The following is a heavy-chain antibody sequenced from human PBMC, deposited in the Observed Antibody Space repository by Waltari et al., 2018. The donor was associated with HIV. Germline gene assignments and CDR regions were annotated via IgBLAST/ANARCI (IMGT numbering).Heavy chain of an antibody. CDR1: TYTFTNYA. V-gene: IGHV7-4-1*02. J-gene: IGHJ4*02. D-gene: IGHD1-1*01. Sequence: QVQLVQSGSDLKKPGASVNVSCKASTYTFTNYALNWVRQAPGQGLEWMGWINTRTGNPTYAQAFTGRFVFSLDTSVSTAYLQITSLKAEDTAIYYCARVDGSASFSWDSWGQGALVTVSS. CDR3: ARVDGSASFSWDS. CDR2: INTRTGNP.